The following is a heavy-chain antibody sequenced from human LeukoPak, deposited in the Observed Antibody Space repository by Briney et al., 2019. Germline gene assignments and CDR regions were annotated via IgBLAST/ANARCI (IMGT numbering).Heavy chain of an antibody. CDR2: ISSSSSYI. V-gene: IGHV3-21*01. D-gene: IGHD2-2*03. Sequence: GGSLRLSCAASGFTFSSHSMNWVRQAPGKGLEWVSSISSSSSYIYYADSVKGRFTISRDNAKNSLYLQMNSLRAEDTAVYYCASGYCSSTSCYDFDYWGQGTLVTVSS. CDR1: GFTFSSHS. J-gene: IGHJ4*02. CDR3: ASGYCSSTSCYDFDY.